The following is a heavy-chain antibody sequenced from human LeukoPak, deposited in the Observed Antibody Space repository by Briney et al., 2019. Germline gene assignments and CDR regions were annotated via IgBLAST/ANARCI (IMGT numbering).Heavy chain of an antibody. Sequence: VGSLRLSCSASGFTFSTYAMHWVRQAPGKGLEYVSSITSDGGSTYYADSVKGRFTISRDNSKNTLYLQVNSLRPEDTAVYYCVKDQSGSGSWWGQGTLVTVSS. J-gene: IGHJ4*02. CDR3: VKDQSGSGSW. V-gene: IGHV3-64D*06. CDR2: ITSDGGST. D-gene: IGHD3-10*01. CDR1: GFTFSTYA.